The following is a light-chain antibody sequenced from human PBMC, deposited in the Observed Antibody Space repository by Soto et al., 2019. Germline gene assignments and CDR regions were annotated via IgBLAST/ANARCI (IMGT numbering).Light chain of an antibody. V-gene: IGKV3-20*01. CDR2: GAS. Sequence: ESVLTPAPGAPSFSPGERTTLSCRASQSVSNSYLAWYQQKPGQSPRLLIYGASSRATGIPDRFSGSGSGTDFALTISRLEPEDFAVYYCQQYVSSPITFGQGTRLEIK. CDR3: QQYVSSPIT. CDR1: QSVSNSY. J-gene: IGKJ5*01.